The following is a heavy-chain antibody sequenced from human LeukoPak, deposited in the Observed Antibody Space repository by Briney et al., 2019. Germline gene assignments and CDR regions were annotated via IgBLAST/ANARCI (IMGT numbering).Heavy chain of an antibody. CDR2: ISGSGGST. J-gene: IGHJ4*02. CDR3: AKASESLGYCSGGSCRRYFDY. D-gene: IGHD2-15*01. V-gene: IGHV3-23*01. Sequence: GGSLRLSCAASGFTFSSYAMSWVRQAPGKGLEWASVISGSGGSTYYADSVKGRFTISRDNSKNALYLQMNSLRAEDTAVYYCAKASESLGYCSGGSCRRYFDYWGQGTLVTVSS. CDR1: GFTFSSYA.